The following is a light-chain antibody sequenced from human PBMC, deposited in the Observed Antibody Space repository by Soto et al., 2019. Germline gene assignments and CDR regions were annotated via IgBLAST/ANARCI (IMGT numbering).Light chain of an antibody. V-gene: IGKV3-15*01. J-gene: IGKJ4*01. CDR1: QSVGSN. CDR3: QHYNHWALT. CDR2: GAS. Sequence: IVMTQSPGTLSVSPWERATLSCRASQSVGSNLAWYQQNPGQPPRLLIYGASTRATGIPARFSGSGSGTEFTLTISSLQSEDFAVYYCQHYNHWALTFGGGTKVDI.